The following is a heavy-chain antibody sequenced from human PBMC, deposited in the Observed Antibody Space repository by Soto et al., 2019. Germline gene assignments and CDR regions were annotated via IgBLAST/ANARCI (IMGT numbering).Heavy chain of an antibody. CDR1: GGSFSNYY. CDR3: ARDRKNGYSYGDAFDI. D-gene: IGHD5-18*01. V-gene: IGHV4-34*01. J-gene: IGHJ3*02. CDR2: INHKGST. Sequence: SEALSLTCAIYGGSFSNYYWNWIRQPPGKGLEWMGKINHKGSTNYSPSLKSRVTISVDTSKNQFSLKLSSVTAADTAVYYCARDRKNGYSYGDAFDIWGQGTMVTVSS.